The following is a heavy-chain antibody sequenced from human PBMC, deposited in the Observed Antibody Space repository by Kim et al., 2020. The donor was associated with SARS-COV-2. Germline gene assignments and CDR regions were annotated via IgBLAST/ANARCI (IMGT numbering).Heavy chain of an antibody. Sequence: SETLSLTCTVSGGSISSYYWSWIRQPPGKGLEWIGYIYYSGSTNYNPSLKSRVTISVDTSKNQFSLKLSSVTAADTAVYYCARGHHPYIVATIGPLVDWGQGTLVTVSS. D-gene: IGHD5-12*01. V-gene: IGHV4-59*01. CDR3: ARGHHPYIVATIGPLVD. CDR2: IYYSGST. CDR1: GGSISSYY. J-gene: IGHJ4*02.